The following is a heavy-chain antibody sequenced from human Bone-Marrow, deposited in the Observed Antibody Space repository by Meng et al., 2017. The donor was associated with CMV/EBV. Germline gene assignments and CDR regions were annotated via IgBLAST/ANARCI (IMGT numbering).Heavy chain of an antibody. V-gene: IGHV4-39*07. CDR2: IYYSGSI. D-gene: IGHD1-20*01. CDR3: ARDHRPRYNWNY. Sequence: SETLALTCTVSGGSISSSSYYWGWIRQPPGKGLEWIGSIYYSGSIYYNPSLKSRVTISVDTSKNQFSLKLSSVTAADTAVYYCARDHRPRYNWNYRGQGTLVTVSS. J-gene: IGHJ4*02. CDR1: GGSISSSSYY.